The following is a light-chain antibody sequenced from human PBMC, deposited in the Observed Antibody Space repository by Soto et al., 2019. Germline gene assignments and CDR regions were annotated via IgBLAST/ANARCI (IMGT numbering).Light chain of an antibody. J-gene: IGKJ3*01. V-gene: IGKV1-39*01. CDR3: QQSYSIPFT. CDR1: QSINTY. CDR2: AAS. Sequence: DIEMTQSPSSLSASVGDRVTITCRAGQSINTYLNWHHQKPGKAPELLIYAASNLQSGVPSRFSGSGSGTEFTLTISRLQPEDFATYYCQQSYSIPFTFGPGTKVDI.